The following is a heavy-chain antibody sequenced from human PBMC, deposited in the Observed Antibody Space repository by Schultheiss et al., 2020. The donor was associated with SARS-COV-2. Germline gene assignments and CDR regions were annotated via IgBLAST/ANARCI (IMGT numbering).Heavy chain of an antibody. CDR1: GYTFTSYG. D-gene: IGHD3-3*01. J-gene: IGHJ6*02. Sequence: ASVKVSCKASGYTFTSYGISWVRQAPGQGLEWMGWISAYNGNTNYAQKLQGRVTMTTDTSTSTAYMELRSLRSDDTAVYYCARDLANYDFWSGYYNNYYYYGMDVWGQGTTVTVSS. CDR2: ISAYNGNT. V-gene: IGHV1-18*01. CDR3: ARDLANYDFWSGYYNNYYYYGMDV.